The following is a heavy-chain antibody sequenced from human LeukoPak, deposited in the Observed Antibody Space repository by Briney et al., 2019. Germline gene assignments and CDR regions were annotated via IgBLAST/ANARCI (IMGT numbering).Heavy chain of an antibody. Sequence: GGSLRLSCAGSGSSFTSYTLNWVCQPPGKGLEWDAVITRTSTYTSYADSVKGRVTTTRDNAKRSVSLQMYSPRVEATSDYYCVREHPAEAGRPDYWGQGTLVAVSS. CDR3: VREHPAEAGRPDY. CDR1: GSSFTSYT. J-gene: IGHJ4*02. D-gene: IGHD6-13*01. CDR2: ITRTSTYT. V-gene: IGHV3-21*01.